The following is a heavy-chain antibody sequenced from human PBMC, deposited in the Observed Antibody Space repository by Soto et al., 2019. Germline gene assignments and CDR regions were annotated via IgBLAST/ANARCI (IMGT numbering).Heavy chain of an antibody. CDR1: GGSISSSSYY. CDR3: ASPGGITGTTLYGGFDY. D-gene: IGHD1-7*01. Sequence: SETLSLTCTVSGGSISSSSYYWGWIRQPPGKGLEWIGSIYYSGSTYYNPSLKSRVTISVDTSKNQFSLKLSSVTAADTAVYYCASPGGITGTTLYGGFDYWGQGTLVTVSS. CDR2: IYYSGST. V-gene: IGHV4-39*01. J-gene: IGHJ4*02.